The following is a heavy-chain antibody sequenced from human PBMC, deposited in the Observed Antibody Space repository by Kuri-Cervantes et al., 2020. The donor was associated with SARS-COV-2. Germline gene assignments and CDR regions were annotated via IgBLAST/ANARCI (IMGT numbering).Heavy chain of an antibody. J-gene: IGHJ3*02. CDR2: INHSGST. Sequence: GSLRLSCTVSGGSISSSSYYWGWIRQPPGKGLEWIGEINHSGSTNYNPSLKSRVTISVDTSKNQFSLKLSSVTAADTAVYYCARAWIQLWLGPDAFDIWGQGTMVTVSS. CDR1: GGSISSSSYY. CDR3: ARAWIQLWLGPDAFDI. D-gene: IGHD5-18*01. V-gene: IGHV4-39*07.